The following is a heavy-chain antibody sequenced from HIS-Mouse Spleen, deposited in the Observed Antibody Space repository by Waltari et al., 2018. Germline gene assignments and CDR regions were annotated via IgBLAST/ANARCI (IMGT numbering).Heavy chain of an antibody. V-gene: IGHV4-39*07. J-gene: IGHJ3*02. Sequence: QLQLQESGPGLVKPSETLSLTCTVSGGSISSSSYYWGWIRQPPGKGLEWMGIINPSGGSTSYAQKFQGRVTMTRDTSTSTVYMELSSLRSEDTAVYYCARGSGYSSSWDAFDIWGQGTMVTVSS. CDR3: ARGSGYSSSWDAFDI. D-gene: IGHD6-13*01. CDR2: INPSGGST. CDR1: GGSISSSSYY.